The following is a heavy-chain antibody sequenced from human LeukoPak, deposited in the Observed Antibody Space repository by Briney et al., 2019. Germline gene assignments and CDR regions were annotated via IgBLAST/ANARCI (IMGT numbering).Heavy chain of an antibody. D-gene: IGHD4-17*01. Sequence: PGGSLRLSCAASGFTFSDYYVSWIRQAPGKGLEWVSYISSSGSTIYYADSVKGRFTISRDNAKNSLYLQMNSLRAEDTAVYYCAREGISDYGDYVWFDYWGQGTLVTVSS. V-gene: IGHV3-11*01. J-gene: IGHJ4*02. CDR3: AREGISDYGDYVWFDY. CDR2: ISSSGSTI. CDR1: GFTFSDYY.